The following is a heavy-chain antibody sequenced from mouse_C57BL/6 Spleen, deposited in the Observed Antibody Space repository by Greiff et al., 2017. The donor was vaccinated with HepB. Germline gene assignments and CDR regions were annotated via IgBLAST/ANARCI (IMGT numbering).Heavy chain of an antibody. Sequence: VQLQQSVAELVRPGASVKLSCTASGFNIKNTYMPWVKQRPEQGLEWIGRIDPANGNTKYAPKCQGKATITADTSSNTAYLQPSSLTSADTAIYYCARYYGSTFDYWGQGTTLTVSS. V-gene: IGHV14-3*01. CDR2: IDPANGNT. CDR1: GFNIKNTY. CDR3: ARYYGSTFDY. J-gene: IGHJ2*01. D-gene: IGHD1-1*01.